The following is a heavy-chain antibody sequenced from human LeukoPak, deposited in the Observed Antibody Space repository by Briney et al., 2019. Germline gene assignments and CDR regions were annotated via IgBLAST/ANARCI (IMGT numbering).Heavy chain of an antibody. Sequence: SSETLSLTCTVSGGSISSYYWSWIRQPPGKGLEWIGNIYYSGSTNYNPSLKSRVTISVDTSKNQFSLKLSSVTAADTAVYYCAREGVVTPLFDYWGQGTLVTVSS. D-gene: IGHD4-23*01. CDR3: AREGVVTPLFDY. CDR1: GGSISSYY. V-gene: IGHV4-59*12. J-gene: IGHJ4*02. CDR2: IYYSGST.